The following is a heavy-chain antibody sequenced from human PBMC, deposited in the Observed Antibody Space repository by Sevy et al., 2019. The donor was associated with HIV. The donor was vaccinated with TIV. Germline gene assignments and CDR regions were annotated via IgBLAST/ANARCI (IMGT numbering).Heavy chain of an antibody. D-gene: IGHD6-6*01. CDR1: GFTFSSYG. CDR3: PKDGSSIAAPLSGMDV. J-gene: IGHJ6*02. V-gene: IGHV3-30*02. Sequence: GGSLRLSCAASGFTFSSYGMHWVRQAPGKGLEWVAFIRYDGSNKYYADSVKGRFTISRDNSKNTLYLQMNSLRAEDTAVYYCPKDGSSIAAPLSGMDVWGQGTTVTVSS. CDR2: IRYDGSNK.